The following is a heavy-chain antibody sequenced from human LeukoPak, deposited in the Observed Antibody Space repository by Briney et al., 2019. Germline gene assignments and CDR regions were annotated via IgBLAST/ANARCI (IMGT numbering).Heavy chain of an antibody. V-gene: IGHV4-59*01. Sequence: ESGPGLVKPSETLSLTCTVSGGSISSYYWSWIRQPPGKGLEWIGYIYYSGSTNYNPSLKSRVIMSQDTSTNQFSLQVNSVTAADSAVYYCARSFRGYSQGYYYYAMDVWGQGTTVTVFS. CDR2: IYYSGST. J-gene: IGHJ6*02. CDR1: GGSISSYY. D-gene: IGHD5-18*01. CDR3: ARSFRGYSQGYYYYAMDV.